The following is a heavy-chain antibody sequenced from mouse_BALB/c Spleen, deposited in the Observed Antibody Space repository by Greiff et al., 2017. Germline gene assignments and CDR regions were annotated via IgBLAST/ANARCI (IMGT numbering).Heavy chain of an antibody. CDR1: GFTFSSYG. CDR3: ARHDGYYGKNYFDY. D-gene: IGHD2-3*01. Sequence: EVHLVESGGGLVQPGGSLKLSCAASGFTFSSYGMSWVRQTPDKRLELVATINSNGGSTYYPDSVKGRFTISRDNAKNTLYLQMSSLKSEDTAMYYCARHDGYYGKNYFDYWGQGTTLTVSS. CDR2: INSNGGST. J-gene: IGHJ2*01. V-gene: IGHV5-6-3*01.